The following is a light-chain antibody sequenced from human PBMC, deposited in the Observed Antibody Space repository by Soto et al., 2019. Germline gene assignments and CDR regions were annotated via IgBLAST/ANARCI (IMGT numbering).Light chain of an antibody. V-gene: IGKV3-20*01. Sequence: DIVSTPSPSTLSLSPGESATLSCRASRGISSNLAWYQQKPGQAPRLLIYGASSRATGIPDRFSGSGSGTDFTLTISRLEPEDFAVYYCQQYGSSPRTFGQGTKVDIK. CDR2: GAS. CDR3: QQYGSSPRT. J-gene: IGKJ1*01. CDR1: RGISSN.